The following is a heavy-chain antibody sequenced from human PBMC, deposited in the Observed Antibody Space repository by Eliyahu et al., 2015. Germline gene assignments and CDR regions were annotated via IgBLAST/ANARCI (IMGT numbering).Heavy chain of an antibody. CDR2: IYYSGST. D-gene: IGHD6-13*01. J-gene: IGHJ4*02. CDR1: GGSISSGGYY. V-gene: IGHV4-31*03. CDR3: ASLSPAAGYRYFDY. Sequence: QVQLQESGPGLVKPSQTLSLTCTVSGGSISSGGYYWSWXRQHPGKGLEWIGYIYYSGSTYYNPSLKSRVTISVDTSKNQFSLKLSSVTAADTAVYYCASLSPAAGYRYFDYWGQGTLVTVSS.